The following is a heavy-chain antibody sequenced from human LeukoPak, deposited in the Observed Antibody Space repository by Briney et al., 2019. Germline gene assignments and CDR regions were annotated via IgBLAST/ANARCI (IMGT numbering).Heavy chain of an antibody. D-gene: IGHD2-15*01. CDR1: GYTFTSYD. Sequence: GASVKVSCKASGYTFTSYDINWVRQAPGQGLEWMGWINTNTGNPTYAQGFTGRFVFSLDTSVSTAYLQISSLKAEDTAVYYCARVSDCSGGSCYSNFDYWGQGTLVTVSS. V-gene: IGHV7-4-1*02. CDR2: INTNTGNP. CDR3: ARVSDCSGGSCYSNFDY. J-gene: IGHJ4*02.